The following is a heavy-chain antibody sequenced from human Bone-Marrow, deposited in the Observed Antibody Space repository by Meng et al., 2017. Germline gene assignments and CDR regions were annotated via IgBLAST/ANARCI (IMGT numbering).Heavy chain of an antibody. J-gene: IGHJ5*02. D-gene: IGHD3-16*01. CDR3: ARDIRQGGNIWFDP. CDR2: IYYSGTT. Sequence: QVQLQESGPGLVKPYQTLSLTCTVSGGSISSGGYYWSWIRQHPGKGLEWIGYIYYSGTTYYNPSLSSLVTISVDTSKNQFSLNLSSVTAADTAVYYCARDIRQGGNIWFDPWGQGTLVTVSS. CDR1: GGSISSGGYY. V-gene: IGHV4-31*01.